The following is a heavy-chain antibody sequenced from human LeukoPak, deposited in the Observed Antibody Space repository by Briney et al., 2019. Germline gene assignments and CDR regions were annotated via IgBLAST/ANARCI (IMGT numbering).Heavy chain of an antibody. CDR2: ISGSGGTT. D-gene: IGHD6-25*01. CDR3: ARVHRVAAGANIDAFDI. Sequence: PGGSLRLSCAASGFTFSSYAINWVRQAPGKGLEWVSAISGSGGTTYYADSVKGRFTISRDNSKNTLYLQMNSLRADDTAVYYCARVHRVAAGANIDAFDIWGQGTMVTVSS. V-gene: IGHV3-23*01. J-gene: IGHJ3*02. CDR1: GFTFSSYA.